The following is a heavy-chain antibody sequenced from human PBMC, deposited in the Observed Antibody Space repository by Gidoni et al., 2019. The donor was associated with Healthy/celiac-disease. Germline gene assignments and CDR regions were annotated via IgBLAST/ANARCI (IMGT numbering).Heavy chain of an antibody. D-gene: IGHD6-13*01. CDR3: AKDHYRSGSSWYNY. CDR1: GFTFSSYA. Sequence: EVQLLESGGGLVQPGGSLRLSCAASGFTFSSYAMSWVRQAQGKGLEWVSAISGSGGSTYYADSVKGRFTISRDNSKNTLYLQMNSLRAEDTAVYYCAKDHYRSGSSWYNYWGQGTLVTVSS. CDR2: ISGSGGST. V-gene: IGHV3-23*01. J-gene: IGHJ4*02.